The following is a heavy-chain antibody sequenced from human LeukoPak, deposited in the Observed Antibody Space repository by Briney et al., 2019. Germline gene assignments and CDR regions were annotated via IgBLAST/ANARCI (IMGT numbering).Heavy chain of an antibody. CDR1: GRTFTSCA. D-gene: IGHD3-10*01. Sequence: ASVKVSFKAAGRTFTSCAISWVREAPAQGMEWVGRIIPILGIANYAQKFQGRVTITADKSTSTAYMELSSLRSEDMAVYYCARVQPNYYGSGAPDYWGQGTLVTVSS. CDR3: ARVQPNYYGSGAPDY. J-gene: IGHJ4*02. CDR2: IIPILGIA. V-gene: IGHV1-69*04.